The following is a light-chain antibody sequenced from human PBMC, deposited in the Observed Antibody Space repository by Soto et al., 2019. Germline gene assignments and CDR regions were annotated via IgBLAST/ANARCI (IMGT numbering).Light chain of an antibody. CDR1: QSISSW. CDR2: AAS. CDR3: QQYKTYPLT. Sequence: DIQMTQSPSTLSASVGDRVTITCRASQSISSWLAWYQQKPGKAPKLLISAASTLQRGVPSRFSGTGSGTDFTLTISSLQPDDFATYYCQQYKTYPLTFGGGTKWISN. J-gene: IGKJ4*01. V-gene: IGKV1-5*01.